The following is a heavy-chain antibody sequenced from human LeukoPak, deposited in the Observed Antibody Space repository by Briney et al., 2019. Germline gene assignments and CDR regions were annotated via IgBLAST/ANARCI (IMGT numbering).Heavy chain of an antibody. J-gene: IGHJ4*02. D-gene: IGHD6-19*01. CDR2: MNPNSGNT. CDR3: ARDKRSGWPIVEDY. Sequence: ASVKVSCKASGYTFTSYDINWVRQATGQGLEWMGWMNPNSGNTGYAQKFQGRVTMTRNTSISTAYMELSSLRSEDTAVYYCARDKRSGWPIVEDYWGQGTLVTVSS. CDR1: GYTFTSYD. V-gene: IGHV1-8*01.